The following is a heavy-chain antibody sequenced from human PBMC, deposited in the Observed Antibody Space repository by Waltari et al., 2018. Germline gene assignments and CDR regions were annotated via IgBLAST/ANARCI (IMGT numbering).Heavy chain of an antibody. D-gene: IGHD3-22*01. V-gene: IGHV4-39*02. CDR2: ISYGGST. CDR3: ARRSRDSSGHFYSDY. J-gene: IGHJ4*02. CDR1: GDSIRSNTYP. Sequence: LQLQESGPGLVKPSETLSLTCTVPGDSIRSNTYPWAWVRQPPGEGLEWIATISYGGSTYYKPSLKSRVTISIDTSKNHYSLVLTSVTAADTAVYYCARRSRDSSGHFYSDYWGQGTLVAVSS.